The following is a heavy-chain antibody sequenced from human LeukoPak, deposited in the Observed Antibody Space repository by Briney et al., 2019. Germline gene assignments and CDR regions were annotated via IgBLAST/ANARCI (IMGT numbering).Heavy chain of an antibody. Sequence: ASVKVSCKASGYTFNTYAIHWVRQAPGQRPEWMGWINAGNGNTKSSQKFQGRVTLTRDKSASTAYMELSSLTSEDTAVYYCARAQGGYDSAAFDIWGQGTVVIVSS. J-gene: IGHJ3*02. D-gene: IGHD5-12*01. CDR3: ARAQGGYDSAAFDI. CDR2: INAGNGNT. CDR1: GYTFNTYA. V-gene: IGHV1-3*01.